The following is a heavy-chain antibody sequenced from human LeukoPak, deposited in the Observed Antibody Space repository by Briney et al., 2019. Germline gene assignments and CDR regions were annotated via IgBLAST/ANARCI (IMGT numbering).Heavy chain of an antibody. CDR2: INSDGSYT. Sequence: PGGSLRLSCAASGFTFSTYWMHWVRQPPGEGLVWVSRINSDGSYTNYADSVRGRFTISRDNAKNTLYLQMNRLRAEDTAVYYCAKSNWFDPWGQGTLVTVSS. J-gene: IGHJ5*02. CDR3: AKSNWFDP. V-gene: IGHV3-74*01. CDR1: GFTFSTYW.